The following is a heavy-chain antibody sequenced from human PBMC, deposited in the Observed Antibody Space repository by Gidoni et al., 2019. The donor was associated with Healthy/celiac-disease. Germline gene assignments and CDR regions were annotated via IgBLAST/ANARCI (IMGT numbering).Heavy chain of an antibody. V-gene: IGHV4-34*01. CDR2: INHSGST. D-gene: IGHD6-6*01. Sequence: QVQLQQWGAGLLKPSETLSLTCAVYGESFSGYYWSWIRQPPGKGLEWIGEINHSGSTNYNPSLKSRVTISVDTSKNQFSLKLSSVTAADTAVYYCARGLRSSSSPNFDYWGQGTLVTVSS. CDR3: ARGLRSSSSPNFDY. CDR1: GESFSGYY. J-gene: IGHJ4*02.